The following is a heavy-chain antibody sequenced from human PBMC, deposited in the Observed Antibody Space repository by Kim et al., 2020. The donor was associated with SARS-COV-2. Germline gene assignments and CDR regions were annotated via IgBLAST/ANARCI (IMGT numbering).Heavy chain of an antibody. CDR3: ARAQESTYYFDF. CDR2: MKYDGSER. Sequence: GGSLRLSCGASGFRFRDYWMNWLRQAPGKGPEWVASMKYDGSERYYVDSVKGRFTISRDNAKDSLYLQMNSLRAEDTALYYCARAQESTYYFDFWGQGTLVTVSS. CDR1: GFRFRDYW. V-gene: IGHV3-7*01. J-gene: IGHJ4*02.